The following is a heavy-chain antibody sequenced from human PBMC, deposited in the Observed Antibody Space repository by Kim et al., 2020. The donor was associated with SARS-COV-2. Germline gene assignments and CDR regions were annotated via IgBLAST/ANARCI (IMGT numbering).Heavy chain of an antibody. CDR2: ISSSSSTI. D-gene: IGHD2-8*02. Sequence: GGSLRLSCAASGFTFSSYSMNWVRQAPGKGLEWVSYISSSSSTIYYADSVKGRFTISRDNAKNSLYLQMNSLRDEDTAVYYCARLGCTGGVCYSYYYYYYMDVWGKGTTVTVSS. V-gene: IGHV3-48*02. J-gene: IGHJ6*03. CDR3: ARLGCTGGVCYSYYYYYYMDV. CDR1: GFTFSSYS.